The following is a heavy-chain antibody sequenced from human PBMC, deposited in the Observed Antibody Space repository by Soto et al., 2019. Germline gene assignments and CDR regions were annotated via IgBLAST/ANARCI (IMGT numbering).Heavy chain of an antibody. CDR2: INPNSGGT. CDR1: GYTFTHYY. V-gene: IGHV1-2*02. J-gene: IGHJ6*02. Sequence: GASVKVSCKASGYTFTHYYIHWVRQAPGQGLEWMGWINPNSGGTNFAQKFRGRITMTRDTSISTAYMELSRLRSDDTAVYYCARDGSSSSSGPLHYYYYYYGMDVWGQGTTVTVSS. D-gene: IGHD6-6*01. CDR3: ARDGSSSSSGPLHYYYYYYGMDV.